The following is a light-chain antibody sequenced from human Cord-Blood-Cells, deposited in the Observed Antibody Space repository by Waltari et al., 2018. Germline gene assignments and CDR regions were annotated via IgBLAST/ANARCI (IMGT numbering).Light chain of an antibody. V-gene: IGKV3-11*01. J-gene: IGKJ4*01. CDR1: QSVSSY. CDR3: QQRSNWPRLT. Sequence: EIVLTQSPATLSLSPGERATLSCRASQSVSSYLAWYQQKPGQAPRLLIYDASNRATGIPARFSGSGSGTDFTLTNSSLEPEDFAVYYCQQRSNWPRLTFGGG. CDR2: DAS.